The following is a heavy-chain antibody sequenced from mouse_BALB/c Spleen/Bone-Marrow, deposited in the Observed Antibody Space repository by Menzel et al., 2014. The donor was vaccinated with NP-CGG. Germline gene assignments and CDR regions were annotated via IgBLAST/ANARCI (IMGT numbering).Heavy chain of an antibody. J-gene: IGHJ2*01. D-gene: IGHD1-1*01. Sequence: VQLQQSGAELAKPGASVKMSCKASGYTFTSYWMHWVKQRPGQGLEWIGYINPNTGYPEYNQKFKDKATLTADKSSSTANMQLSGLTSEDSAVYYCARRFTTVVATGDYWGQGTTLTVSS. CDR1: GYTFTSYW. CDR2: INPNTGYP. V-gene: IGHV1-7*01. CDR3: ARRFTTVVATGDY.